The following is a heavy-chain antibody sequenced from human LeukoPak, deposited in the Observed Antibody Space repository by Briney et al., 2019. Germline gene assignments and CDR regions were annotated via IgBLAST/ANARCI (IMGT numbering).Heavy chain of an antibody. Sequence: PGGSLRLSCEDAGFTLRNFAVSWIRQPPGKGLEWIGYIYYSASTNYNPSLKSRVTISVDTSKNQFSLKLSSVTAADTAVYFCARGSRGYSYGWGEGALVTVSS. CDR3: ARGSRGYSYG. CDR2: IYYSAST. V-gene: IGHV4-59*01. D-gene: IGHD5-18*01. J-gene: IGHJ4*02. CDR1: GFTLRNFA.